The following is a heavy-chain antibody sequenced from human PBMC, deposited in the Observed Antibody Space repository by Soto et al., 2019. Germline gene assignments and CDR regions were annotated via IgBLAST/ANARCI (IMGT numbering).Heavy chain of an antibody. CDR1: GYTFTSYY. Sequence: GASVKVSCKASGYTFTSYYMHWVRQAPGQGLEWMGIINPSGGSTSYAQKFQGRVTMTRDTSTSTVYMELSSLRSEDTAVYYCARARGENYYDSSGYYRYYFDYWGQGTLVTVSS. J-gene: IGHJ4*02. V-gene: IGHV1-46*01. CDR3: ARARGENYYDSSGYYRYYFDY. CDR2: INPSGGST. D-gene: IGHD3-22*01.